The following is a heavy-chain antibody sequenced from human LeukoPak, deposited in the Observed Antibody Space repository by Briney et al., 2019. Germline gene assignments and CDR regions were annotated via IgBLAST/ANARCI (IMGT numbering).Heavy chain of an antibody. J-gene: IGHJ6*03. Sequence: PETLSLTCTVSGGSINYYYWSWIRQPPGKGLEYIGYIYSSGSTNYNPSLKSRVTMSVDTSKNQFSLKLSSVTAADTAVYYCARDSRYSDTSGYYYSHYYMDVWGKGTTVTVSS. CDR1: GGSINYYY. CDR3: ARDSRYSDTSGYYYSHYYMDV. CDR2: IYSSGST. V-gene: IGHV4-59*01. D-gene: IGHD3-22*01.